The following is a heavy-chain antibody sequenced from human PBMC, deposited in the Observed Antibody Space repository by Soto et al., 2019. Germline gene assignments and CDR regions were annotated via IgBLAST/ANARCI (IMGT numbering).Heavy chain of an antibody. CDR1: GYTFTSYG. Sequence: QVQLVQSGAEVKKPGASVKVSCKASGYTFTSYGISWVRQAPGQGLEWMGWISAYNGNTNYAQKLQGRVTMTTDTATSTAYMELRSLSSDDTAVYYCARGFCSGGICYSGYFQHWCQGTLVTVSS. D-gene: IGHD2-15*01. V-gene: IGHV1-18*01. J-gene: IGHJ1*01. CDR2: ISAYNGNT. CDR3: ARGFCSGGICYSGYFQH.